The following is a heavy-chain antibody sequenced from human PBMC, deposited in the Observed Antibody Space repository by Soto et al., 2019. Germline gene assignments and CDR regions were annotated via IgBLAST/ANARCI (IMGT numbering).Heavy chain of an antibody. CDR1: GYTFNSFA. CDR3: AVGGGGTRY. D-gene: IGHD2-15*01. Sequence: QVQLVQSGAEVTKPGASVKVSCKTSGYTFNSFAIHWVRQAPGQGLEWMAWINPGDGYTRLLQKFQGRVTITRDTSETIAFMELNSLTSEDTAVYYCAVGGGGTRYWGQGTLVTVSS. V-gene: IGHV1-3*01. CDR2: INPGDGYT. J-gene: IGHJ4*02.